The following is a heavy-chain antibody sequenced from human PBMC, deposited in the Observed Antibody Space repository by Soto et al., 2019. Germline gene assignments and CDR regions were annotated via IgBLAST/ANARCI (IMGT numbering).Heavy chain of an antibody. D-gene: IGHD3-22*01. CDR1: GFSFNIFA. CDR3: AKDPTSYDSSAQFDS. Sequence: EVKLLESGGRLVQPGGSLRLSCAASGFSFNIFAMNWVRQAPGKGLEWVSGISGGGGSTYSADSVKGRFTISRDNSNNTLYLQMNSLRAEDTAVYYCAKDPTSYDSSAQFDSWGQGTLVTVSS. V-gene: IGHV3-23*01. J-gene: IGHJ4*02. CDR2: ISGGGGST.